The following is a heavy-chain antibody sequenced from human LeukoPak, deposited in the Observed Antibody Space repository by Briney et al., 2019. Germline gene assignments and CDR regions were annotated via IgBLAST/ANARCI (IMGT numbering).Heavy chain of an antibody. CDR1: GGSIDTTNY. Sequence: PGTLSLTCGVSGGSIDTTNYWSWVRQAPGKGLEWIGEISHGGTTNYNPSLRSRVAMSLDRANNQFSLSLTSVTAADTAVYYCTRENRPFCPFAYWGQGVLVTVSS. D-gene: IGHD2/OR15-2a*01. V-gene: IGHV4-4*03. J-gene: IGHJ4*02. CDR3: TRENRPFCPFAY. CDR2: ISHGGTT.